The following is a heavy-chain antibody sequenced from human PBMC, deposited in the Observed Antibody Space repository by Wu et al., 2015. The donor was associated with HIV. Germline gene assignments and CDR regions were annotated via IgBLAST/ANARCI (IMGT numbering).Heavy chain of an antibody. Sequence: QVQLVQSGAEVKKPGASVKVSCKASGYTFISYGISWVRQAPGQGLEWMGWISAYNGETHSAQSLQGRLTMTTDTSTSTAYLELRSLTSDDTAIYYCARVKGFIKGPSDVWGQGTLVTVSS. J-gene: IGHJ3*01. D-gene: IGHD3-10*01. V-gene: IGHV1-18*01. CDR1: GYTFISYG. CDR2: ISAYNGET. CDR3: ARVKGFIKGPSDV.